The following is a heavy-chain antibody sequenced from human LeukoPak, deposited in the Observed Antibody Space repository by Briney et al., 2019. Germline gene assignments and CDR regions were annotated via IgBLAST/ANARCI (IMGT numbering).Heavy chain of an antibody. Sequence: PSETLSLTCTVSGGSISSYYWSWIRRPPGKGLEWIGYIYYSGSTNYNPSLKSRVTISVDTSKNQFSLKLSSVTAADTAVYYCARGQYSSGLYYFDYWGQGTLVTVSS. CDR2: IYYSGST. D-gene: IGHD6-19*01. V-gene: IGHV4-59*01. CDR3: ARGQYSSGLYYFDY. CDR1: GGSISSYY. J-gene: IGHJ4*02.